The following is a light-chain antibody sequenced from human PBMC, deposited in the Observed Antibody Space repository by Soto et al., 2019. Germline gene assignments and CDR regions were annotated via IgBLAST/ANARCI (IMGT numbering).Light chain of an antibody. V-gene: IGLV2-23*01. J-gene: IGLJ1*01. Sequence: QSALTQPASVSGSPGQSITISCTGTSSDVGSYNLVSWYQQHPGKAPKLMIYEGSKRPSGVSNRFSGSKSGNTASLTISGLPGEDEADYYCRSIAGSSTYVFGTGTKVPAL. CDR2: EGS. CDR1: SSDVGSYNL. CDR3: RSIAGSSTYV.